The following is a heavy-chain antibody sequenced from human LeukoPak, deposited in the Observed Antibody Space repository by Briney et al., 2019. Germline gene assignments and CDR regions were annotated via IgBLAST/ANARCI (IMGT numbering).Heavy chain of an antibody. V-gene: IGHV4-4*07. Sequence: SETLSLTCTVSGASISSYYWSWIRQPAGKGLEWIGRIYTSGSTYYNPSLKSRVTMLVDTSKNQFSLKLSSVTAADTAVYYCASFGVFQYLDYWGQGTLVTVSS. CDR2: IYTSGST. D-gene: IGHD2-8*01. J-gene: IGHJ4*02. CDR3: ASFGVFQYLDY. CDR1: GASISSYY.